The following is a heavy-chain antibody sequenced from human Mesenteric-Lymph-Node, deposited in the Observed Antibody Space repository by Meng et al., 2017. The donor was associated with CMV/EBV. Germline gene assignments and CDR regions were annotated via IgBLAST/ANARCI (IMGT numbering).Heavy chain of an antibody. V-gene: IGHV3-23*01. CDR1: GFTFSDYY. CDR3: ASQNESYYADSGYYLDH. J-gene: IGHJ4*02. CDR2: IVGGGGTT. D-gene: IGHD3-22*01. Sequence: GGSLRLSCAASGFTFSDYYMSWIRQAPGKGLEWVSVIVGGGGTTYYIDSVKGRFTVSRDNSRNTLYLQMDSLRADDTAVYYCASQNESYYADSGYYLDHWGQGTLVTVSS.